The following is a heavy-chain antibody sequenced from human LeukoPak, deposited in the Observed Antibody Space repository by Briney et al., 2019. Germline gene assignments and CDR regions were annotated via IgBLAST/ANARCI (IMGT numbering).Heavy chain of an antibody. CDR2: IKQDGSEK. Sequence: GGSLRLSCTASGFTFNYYYMTWVRQAPGKGREWVANIKQDGSEKYYGDSVKGRFTISRDNAKNSLYLQMNSLRAEDTAVYYCARDLCGGGDCYRGTFDMWGHGTMVTVSS. D-gene: IGHD2-21*02. CDR1: GFTFNYYY. J-gene: IGHJ3*02. CDR3: ARDLCGGGDCYRGTFDM. V-gene: IGHV3-7*01.